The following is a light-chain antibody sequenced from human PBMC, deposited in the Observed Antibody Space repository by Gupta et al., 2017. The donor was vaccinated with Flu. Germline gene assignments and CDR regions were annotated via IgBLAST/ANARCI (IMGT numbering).Light chain of an antibody. CDR1: QSIVYSDGNTN. CDR3: RQGTLLYT. J-gene: IGKJ2*01. CDR2: QGA. Sequence: PVTLSQPACISCKSSQSIVYSDGNTNLNWFHQTPGYAPRRLMYQGAKRDSGVPDRFNGSGTGTDVTLKISRGEAEDVGIYYCRQGTLLYTFGHGTKVEI. V-gene: IGKV2-30*01.